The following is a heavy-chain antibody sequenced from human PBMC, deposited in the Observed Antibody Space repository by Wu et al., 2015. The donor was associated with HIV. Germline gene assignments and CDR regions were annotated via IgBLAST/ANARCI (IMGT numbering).Heavy chain of an antibody. CDR3: ARPRFSGNYHLDY. CDR1: GYSITANY. D-gene: IGHD1-26*01. CDR2: INPNSGGT. J-gene: IGHJ4*02. V-gene: IGHV1-2*02. Sequence: QVQLVQSGAEVKKPGASVKVSCKASGYSITANYLFWVRQAPGQGLEWMGWINPNSGGTNYAQTFQGRVTLTRDTSISTAYMELSSLRSDDTAVYFCARPRFSGNYHLDYWGQGTLVTVSS.